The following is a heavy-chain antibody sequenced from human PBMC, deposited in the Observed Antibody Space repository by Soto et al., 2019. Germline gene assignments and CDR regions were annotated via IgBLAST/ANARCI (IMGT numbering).Heavy chain of an antibody. Sequence: SETLSLTCAVYGGSFSGYYWSWIRQPPGKGLEWIGEINHSGSTNYNPSLKSRVTISVDTSKNQFSLKLSSVTAADTAVYYCARGGRGYSGYDRKWFDPWGQGTLVTVSS. V-gene: IGHV4-34*01. CDR3: ARGGRGYSGYDRKWFDP. D-gene: IGHD5-12*01. CDR1: GGSFSGYY. CDR2: INHSGST. J-gene: IGHJ5*02.